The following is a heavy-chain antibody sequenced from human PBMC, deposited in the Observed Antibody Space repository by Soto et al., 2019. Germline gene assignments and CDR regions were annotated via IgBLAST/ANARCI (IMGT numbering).Heavy chain of an antibody. CDR1: GGSISSYY. CDR3: ARMGRRGILGY. D-gene: IGHD3-3*02. CDR2: TYYSGST. J-gene: IGHJ4*02. Sequence: SETLSLTCTVSGGSISSYYWSWIRQPPGKGLEWIGYTYYSGSTNYNPSLKSRVTISVDTSKNQFSLKLSSVTAADTAVYYCARMGRRGILGYWGQGTLVTVSS. V-gene: IGHV4-59*01.